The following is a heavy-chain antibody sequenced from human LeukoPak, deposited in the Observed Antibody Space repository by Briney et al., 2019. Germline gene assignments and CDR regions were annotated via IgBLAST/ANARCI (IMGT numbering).Heavy chain of an antibody. CDR1: GFTFSSYA. D-gene: IGHD3-22*01. CDR3: AKDARVTMIVGYDY. J-gene: IGHJ4*02. CDR2: ISGSGGST. Sequence: GGSLRLSCAASGFTFSSYAMSWVRQAPGKGLEWVSAISGSGGSTYYADSVKGRFTISRDNSKNTLYLRMNSLRAEDTAVYYCAKDARVTMIVGYDYWGQGTLVTVSS. V-gene: IGHV3-23*01.